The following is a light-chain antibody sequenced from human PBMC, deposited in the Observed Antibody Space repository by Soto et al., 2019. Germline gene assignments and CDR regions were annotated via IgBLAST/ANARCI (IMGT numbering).Light chain of an antibody. CDR3: HCQQFAESSLYT. J-gene: IGKJ2*01. CDR1: QSLRSSY. CDR2: GAS. V-gene: IGKV3-20*01. Sequence: DIVLTQSPVTLSLSPGERATLSCRASQSLRSSYLAWYQQKPGQAPRLLMYGASNRAAGFPDRFSGSGSGTDFTLTISRLEPEGFGVYYCHCQQFAESSLYTFGQGTKVEMK.